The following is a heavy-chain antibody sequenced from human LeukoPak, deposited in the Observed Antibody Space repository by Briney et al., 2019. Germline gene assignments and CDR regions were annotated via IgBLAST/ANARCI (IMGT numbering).Heavy chain of an antibody. Sequence: APVRVSCKASGDTFTIYAISWVRQAPGQGREWMGRIIPILGIANYAQKFQGRVTITAVKFTCTAYMELSSLRSQDTLLYYYAICDSGCSAGSCSSGYWCQGTLVTVSS. CDR2: IIPILGIA. D-gene: IGHD2-15*01. CDR3: AICDSGCSAGSCSSGY. V-gene: IGHV1-69*04. CDR1: GDTFTIYA. J-gene: IGHJ4*02.